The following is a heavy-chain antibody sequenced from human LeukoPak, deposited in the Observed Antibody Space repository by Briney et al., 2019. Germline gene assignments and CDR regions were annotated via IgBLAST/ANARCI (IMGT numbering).Heavy chain of an antibody. D-gene: IGHD3-10*01. Sequence: PGGSLRLSCAGSGFPFSIYGMNWVRQAPGKGLEWVGRTRNKANSYTTEYAASVKGRFTISRDDSKNSLYLQMNSLKTEDTAVYYCARASIAYYGYYYYYYMDVWGKGTTVTISS. V-gene: IGHV3-72*01. CDR1: GFPFSIYG. CDR2: TRNKANSYTT. J-gene: IGHJ6*03. CDR3: ARASIAYYGYYYYYYMDV.